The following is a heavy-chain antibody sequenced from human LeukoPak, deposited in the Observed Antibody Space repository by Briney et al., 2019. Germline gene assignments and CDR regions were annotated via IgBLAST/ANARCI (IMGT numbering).Heavy chain of an antibody. CDR1: GYTFTGYY. Sequence: ASVKVSCKASGYTFTGYYMHWVRQAPGQGLEWMGWINPNSGGTNYAQKFQGRVTMTRDTSISTAYMELSRLGSDDTAVYYCARIRIAAAGLETWFDPWGQGTLVTVSS. D-gene: IGHD6-13*01. CDR3: ARIRIAAAGLETWFDP. J-gene: IGHJ5*02. CDR2: INPNSGGT. V-gene: IGHV1-2*02.